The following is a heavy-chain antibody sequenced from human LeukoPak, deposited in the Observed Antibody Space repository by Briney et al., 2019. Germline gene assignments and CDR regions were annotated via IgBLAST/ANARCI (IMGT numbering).Heavy chain of an antibody. CDR3: VKDLGRYRNNCFDY. D-gene: IGHD1-26*01. J-gene: IGHJ4*02. CDR2: IRQDGSEK. CDR1: VFTFRNYW. Sequence: PGGSLRLSCAASVFTFRNYWMTWVRQAPGRGREGVANIRQDGSEKYYMDYVKGRFTISRDKAKNSLYLQMHRLSAEDTAVYYCVKDLGRYRNNCFDYWGQGTLVTVSS. V-gene: IGHV3-7*05.